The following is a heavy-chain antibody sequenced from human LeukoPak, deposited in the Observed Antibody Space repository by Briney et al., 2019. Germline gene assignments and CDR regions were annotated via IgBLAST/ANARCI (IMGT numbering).Heavy chain of an antibody. V-gene: IGHV4-61*02. D-gene: IGHD6-13*01. CDR3: ARSPRNGPSSWYVGYMDV. CDR1: GGSISSGSYY. J-gene: IGHJ6*03. CDR2: IYTSGST. Sequence: SETLSPTCTVSGGSISSGSYYWSWIRQPAGKGLEWIGRIYTSGSTNYNPSLKSRVTISVDTSKNQFSLKLSSVTAADTAVYYCARSPRNGPSSWYVGYMDVWGKGTTVTVSS.